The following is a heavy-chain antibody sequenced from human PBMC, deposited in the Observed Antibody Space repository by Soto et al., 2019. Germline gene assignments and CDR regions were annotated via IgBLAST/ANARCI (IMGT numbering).Heavy chain of an antibody. Sequence: GASVKVSCKVSGYTLTELSMHWVRQAPGKGLEWMGGFDPEDGETIYAQKFQGRVTMTEDTSTDTAYMELSSLRSEDTAVYYCATGLHHIPPPRKYYYYYYMDVWGKGTTVTVSS. V-gene: IGHV1-24*01. CDR2: FDPEDGET. D-gene: IGHD2-15*01. J-gene: IGHJ6*03. CDR3: ATGLHHIPPPRKYYYYYYMDV. CDR1: GYTLTELS.